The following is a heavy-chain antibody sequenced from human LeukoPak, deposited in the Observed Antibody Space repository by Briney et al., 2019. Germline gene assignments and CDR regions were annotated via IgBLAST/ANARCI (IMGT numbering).Heavy chain of an antibody. D-gene: IGHD4-17*01. CDR3: ARGIESYGDYGY. CDR1: GGSISGSY. CDR2: MYNSGST. Sequence: SETLSLTCTVSGGSISGSYWSWIRQPPGRGLEWIAYMYNSGSTNYNPSLKSRVTISIDTSKNQFSLKLSSLTAADAAIYYCARGIESYGDYGYWGQGILVTVSS. V-gene: IGHV4-59*01. J-gene: IGHJ4*02.